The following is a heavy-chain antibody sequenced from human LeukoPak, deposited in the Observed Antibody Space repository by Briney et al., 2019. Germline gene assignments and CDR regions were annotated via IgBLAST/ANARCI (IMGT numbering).Heavy chain of an antibody. Sequence: SETLSLTCTVSGGSISSSSYYWGWIRQPPGKGLEWIGSIYYSGSTYYNPSLKSRVTISVDTSKNQFSLKLSSVTAADTAVYYCARHPMTTPLHYWGQGTLVTVSS. D-gene: IGHD4-11*01. CDR2: IYYSGST. J-gene: IGHJ4*02. CDR1: GGSISSSSYY. V-gene: IGHV4-39*01. CDR3: ARHPMTTPLHY.